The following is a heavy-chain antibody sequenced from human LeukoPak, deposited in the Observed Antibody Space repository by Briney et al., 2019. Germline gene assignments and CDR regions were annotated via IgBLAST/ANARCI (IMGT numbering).Heavy chain of an antibody. J-gene: IGHJ3*02. CDR3: AKVYVVRGVRDAFDI. Sequence: GGSLRLSCAASGFTFSRNTMNWVRQAPGKGLEWVSSISSSSSYIYYADSVKGRFIISRDNAKNSLYLQMNSLRAEDTAVYYCAKVYVVRGVRDAFDIWGQGTMVTVSS. V-gene: IGHV3-21*04. CDR2: ISSSSSYI. CDR1: GFTFSRNT. D-gene: IGHD3-10*01.